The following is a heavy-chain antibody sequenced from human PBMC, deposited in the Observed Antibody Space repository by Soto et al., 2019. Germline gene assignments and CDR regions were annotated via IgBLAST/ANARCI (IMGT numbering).Heavy chain of an antibody. D-gene: IGHD3-10*02. Sequence: SETLSLTCTVSGGSISSYYWSWIRQPPGKGLEWIGYIYYSGSTNYNPSLKSRVTISVDTSKNQFSLKLSSVTAADTAVYYCARLSRIMFGENDYWGQGSLVTVSS. CDR3: ARLSRIMFGENDY. CDR2: IYYSGST. V-gene: IGHV4-59*08. CDR1: GGSISSYY. J-gene: IGHJ4*02.